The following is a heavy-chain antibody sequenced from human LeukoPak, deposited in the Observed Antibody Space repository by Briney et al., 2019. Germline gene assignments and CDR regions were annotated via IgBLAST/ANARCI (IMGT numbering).Heavy chain of an antibody. D-gene: IGHD4/OR15-4a*01. V-gene: IGHV3-53*01. Sequence: PGGSLRLSCTFSGFTVSSNSRSWVRQAPGRDLEWVSFIYSDNTHYSDSVKGRFTISRDNSKNTLYLQMNSLRAEDTAVYYCARRAGAYSHPYDYWGQGTLVTVSS. CDR2: IYSDNT. J-gene: IGHJ4*02. CDR3: ARRAGAYSHPYDY. CDR1: GFTVSSNS.